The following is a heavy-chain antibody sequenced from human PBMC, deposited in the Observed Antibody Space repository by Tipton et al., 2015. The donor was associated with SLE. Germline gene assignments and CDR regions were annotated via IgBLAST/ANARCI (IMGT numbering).Heavy chain of an antibody. D-gene: IGHD3-10*01. CDR3: ARDRRAYYYGSGIPRPFDS. CDR2: INHSGYT. J-gene: IGHJ4*02. V-gene: IGHV4-34*01. CDR1: GGSISSHY. Sequence: TLSLTCEVSGGSISSHYWNWIRQSPGKGLEWIGEINHSGYTNYNPSLKSRITISVDMSKNQFSLKVTSVTAADTAVYYCARDRRAYYYGSGIPRPFDSWGQGTLVTVSS.